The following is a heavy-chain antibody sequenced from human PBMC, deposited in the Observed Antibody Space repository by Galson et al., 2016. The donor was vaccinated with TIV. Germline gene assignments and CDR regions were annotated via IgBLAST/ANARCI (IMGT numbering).Heavy chain of an antibody. D-gene: IGHD2-15*01. J-gene: IGHJ6*02. CDR3: ASGVVAHTYYFYGMDV. V-gene: IGHV3-30*02. CDR2: IRYDGSGR. Sequence: SLRLSCAASGFTFSSFGMHWVRQAPGKGLEWVALIRYDGSGRYYADSVKGRFTISRDDSKNTLYLQMNGLRRDDSAVYYCASGVVAHTYYFYGMDVWGQGTTVTVSS. CDR1: GFTFSSFG.